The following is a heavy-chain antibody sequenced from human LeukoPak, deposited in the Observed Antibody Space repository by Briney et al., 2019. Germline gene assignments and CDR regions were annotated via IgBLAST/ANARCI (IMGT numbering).Heavy chain of an antibody. J-gene: IGHJ2*01. D-gene: IGHD3-22*01. Sequence: TGGSLRLSCAASGFTFSSYWMSWVRQAPGKGLEWVANMKYDGSEKDYVDSVKGRFTISRDNAKNSLYPQMNSLRAEDTAVYYCARFGSSGYYGNWYFDLWGRGTLVTVSS. CDR2: MKYDGSEK. CDR1: GFTFSSYW. CDR3: ARFGSSGYYGNWYFDL. V-gene: IGHV3-7*01.